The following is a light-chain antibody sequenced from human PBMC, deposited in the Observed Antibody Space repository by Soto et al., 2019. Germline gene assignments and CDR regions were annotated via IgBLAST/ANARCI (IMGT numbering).Light chain of an antibody. Sequence: EIVLTQSPGTLSLSPGERATLSCRASQSVSSSFLAWYQQKPGQAPRLLIYGASSRATGIPDRFSGSGSGTDFTITISGLEPEDFAVYYCQQYGSSLPWTFGQGTKLEIK. CDR2: GAS. CDR1: QSVSSSF. CDR3: QQYGSSLPWT. V-gene: IGKV3-20*01. J-gene: IGKJ1*01.